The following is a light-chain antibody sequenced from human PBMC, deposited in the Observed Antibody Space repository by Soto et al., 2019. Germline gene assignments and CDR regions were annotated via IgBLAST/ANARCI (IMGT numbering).Light chain of an antibody. CDR3: QPPLTWSGS. V-gene: IGKV3-11*01. Sequence: EIVLTQSPATLSLSPGERATLSCRASQSVGFYLGWYQQRPGQAPRLLIYDAYNSAAGIPARFSGSESGTEFTLTISSLEPEDFAIYFSQPPLTWSGSFGQGKSLEIK. CDR2: DAY. J-gene: IGKJ5*01. CDR1: QSVGFY.